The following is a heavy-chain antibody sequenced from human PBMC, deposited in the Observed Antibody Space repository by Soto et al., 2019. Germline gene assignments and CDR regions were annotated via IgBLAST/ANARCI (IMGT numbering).Heavy chain of an antibody. CDR1: GDSVSSGAYY. V-gene: IGHV4-61*08. D-gene: IGHD4-17*01. CDR3: ARSDYGDYRHQH. CDR2: IYHSGTT. Sequence: QVQLQESGPGLVKPSETLSLTCTVSGDSVSSGAYYWSWIRQPPGKGLEWIGYIYHSGTTNYNPSLKSRVTISLGTSKNQFSLKLTSVTAADTAVYYCARSDYGDYRHQHWGQGTLVTVSS. J-gene: IGHJ1*01.